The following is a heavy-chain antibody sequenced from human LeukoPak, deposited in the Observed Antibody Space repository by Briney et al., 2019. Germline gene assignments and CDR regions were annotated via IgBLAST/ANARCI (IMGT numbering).Heavy chain of an antibody. CDR3: AKDQYVDYFDY. J-gene: IGHJ4*02. D-gene: IGHD3-16*01. V-gene: IGHV3-30*18. Sequence: PGRSLRLSCAASGFTFSSYGMHWVRQAPGKGLEWVAVKSYDGSNKYYADSVKGRFTISRDNSKNTLYLQMNSLRAEDTAVYYCAKDQYVDYFDYWGQGTLVTVSS. CDR2: KSYDGSNK. CDR1: GFTFSSYG.